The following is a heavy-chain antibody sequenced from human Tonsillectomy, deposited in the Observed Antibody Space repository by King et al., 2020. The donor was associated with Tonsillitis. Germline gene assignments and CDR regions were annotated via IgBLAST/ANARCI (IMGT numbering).Heavy chain of an antibody. J-gene: IGHJ4*02. CDR3: ARDDESSGSDILFDY. CDR2: TFYRTKWNY. Sequence: VQLQESGPRLVKPSQTLSVTCDISGDSVSSKFAAWHWIRQSPSRGLEWLGRTFYRTKWNYDYAISVKGRINIIVDTSRNQVSLQLNSVTPEDTAVYYCARDDESSGSDILFDYWGQGTLVTVSS. CDR1: GDSVSSKFAA. D-gene: IGHD6-19*01. V-gene: IGHV6-1*01.